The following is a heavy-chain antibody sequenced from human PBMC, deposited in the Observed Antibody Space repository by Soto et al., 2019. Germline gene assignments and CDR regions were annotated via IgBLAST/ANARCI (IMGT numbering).Heavy chain of an antibody. CDR1: GYTFTSYT. Sequence: ASVKVSCKASGYTFTSYTMHWVRQAPGQRLEWMGWINAGSGNTKYSQKFQDRVTFTRDTSTSTTYMELSSLRSEDTAVYYCARESRLGYCSGGSCYSPRPSDYWGQGTLVTVSS. CDR3: ARESRLGYCSGGSCYSPRPSDY. D-gene: IGHD2-15*01. V-gene: IGHV1-3*01. J-gene: IGHJ4*02. CDR2: INAGSGNT.